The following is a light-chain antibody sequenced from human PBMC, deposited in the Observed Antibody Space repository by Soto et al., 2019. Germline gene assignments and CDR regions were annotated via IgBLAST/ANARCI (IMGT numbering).Light chain of an antibody. CDR1: QSFNSIY. V-gene: IGKV3-20*01. CDR3: HQYDSLSWT. CDR2: GAS. J-gene: IGKJ1*01. Sequence: EIVLTQSPGTLSLSPGERATLSCRASQSFNSIYLAWYQQKPGQAPRLLIYGASSRATGIPDRFSGSGSGTDFTLTISRLEPEDFAVYYCHQYDSLSWTFGQGTKVDIK.